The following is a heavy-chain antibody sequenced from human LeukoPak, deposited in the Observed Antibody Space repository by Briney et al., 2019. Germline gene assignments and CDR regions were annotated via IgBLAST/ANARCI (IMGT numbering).Heavy chain of an antibody. V-gene: IGHV3-11*04. CDR2: ISNTGSTI. CDR1: GFTFSDYY. D-gene: IGHD6-6*01. J-gene: IGHJ4*02. Sequence: PGGSLRLSCAASGFTFSDYYMSWIRQAPGKGLEWVSYISNTGSTIYYADSVRGRFTISRDNAKNSLYLQMNSLRAEDTAVYYCARGPYTSSNYFDYWGQGTLVTVSS. CDR3: ARGPYTSSNYFDY.